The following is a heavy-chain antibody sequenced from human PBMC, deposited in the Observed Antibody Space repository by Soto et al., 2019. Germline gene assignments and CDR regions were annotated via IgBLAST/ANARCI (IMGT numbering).Heavy chain of an antibody. J-gene: IGHJ1*01. V-gene: IGHV3-49*04. Sequence: GESLKISCTASGFTFGDYAMSWVRQAPGKGLEWVGFIRSKAYGGTTEYAASVKGRFTISRDDSKSIAYLQMNSLKTEDTAVYYCTRVGYYYDSSGYGPNWGQGTLVTVSS. CDR3: TRVGYYYDSSGYGPN. CDR2: IRSKAYGGTT. D-gene: IGHD3-22*01. CDR1: GFTFGDYA.